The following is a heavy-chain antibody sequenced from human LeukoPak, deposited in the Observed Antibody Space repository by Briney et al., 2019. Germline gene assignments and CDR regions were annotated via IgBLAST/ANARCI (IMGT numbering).Heavy chain of an antibody. CDR1: GYIFTGYW. V-gene: IGHV1-2*02. J-gene: IGHJ4*02. D-gene: IGHD1-1*01. CDR2: INANSGNT. Sequence: ASVQVSCKASGYIFTGYWIHWVRQAPGQGLVWMGFINANSGNTNYAQKFLGRVTMTRDTSITTASLELSSLTADDTAVYYCAREMRPATTTLVAYWGQGTQVTVSS. CDR3: AREMRPATTTLVAY.